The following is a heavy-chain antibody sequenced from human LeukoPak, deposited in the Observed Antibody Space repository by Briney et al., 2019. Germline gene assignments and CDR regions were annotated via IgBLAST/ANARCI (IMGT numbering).Heavy chain of an antibody. CDR3: AKDQTGSYYAFDY. D-gene: IGHD1-26*01. Sequence: PGRSLRLSCAASGFTFSSYGMHWVRQAPGKGLEWVAVISYDGTNKYHADSVKGQFTISRDISQNTLYLQMNSLRGEDTAVYYCAKDQTGSYYAFDYWGQGTLVSVSS. CDR2: ISYDGTNK. V-gene: IGHV3-30*18. J-gene: IGHJ4*02. CDR1: GFTFSSYG.